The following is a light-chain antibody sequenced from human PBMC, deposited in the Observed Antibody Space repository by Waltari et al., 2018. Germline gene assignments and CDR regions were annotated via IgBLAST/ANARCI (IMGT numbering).Light chain of an antibody. CDR2: EVT. CDR3: MSYAGSNTWV. Sequence: QSALTQPPSASGSPGQSVTISCTGTSSDIGGYNYVCWYQQHPGKAPKLMIYEVTKRRSGVPARVSGSRAGDTASLARSGRQAEDEADYHCMSYAGSNTWVVGGGTKLTVL. V-gene: IGLV2-8*01. CDR1: SSDIGGYNY. J-gene: IGLJ3*02.